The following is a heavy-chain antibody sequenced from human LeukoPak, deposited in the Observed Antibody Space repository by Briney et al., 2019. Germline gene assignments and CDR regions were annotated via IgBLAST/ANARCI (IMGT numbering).Heavy chain of an antibody. CDR2: IYYSGST. D-gene: IGHD5-18*01. Sequence: PSETLSLTCTVSGGSISGYYWSWIRQPPGKGLEWIGYIYYSGSTNYNPSLKSRVTISVDTSKNQFSLKLSSVTAADTAVYYCARAHGYSYGYGTPFDPWGQGTLVTVSS. V-gene: IGHV4-59*01. CDR1: GGSISGYY. J-gene: IGHJ5*02. CDR3: ARAHGYSYGYGTPFDP.